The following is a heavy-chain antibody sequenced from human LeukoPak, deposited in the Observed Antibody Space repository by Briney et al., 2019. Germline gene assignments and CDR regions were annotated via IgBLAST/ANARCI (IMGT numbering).Heavy chain of an antibody. D-gene: IGHD1-1*01. Sequence: ASVKVSCQTSGYTFSDFYLNWVRQAPGQGLEWMGWINPYSGTLISAQSLQGRLTMMWDTSTGTAYMELTRLTSDDTAVYYCATATVTHTRDPWGQGTLVTVSS. CDR3: ATATVTHTRDP. V-gene: IGHV1-2*02. J-gene: IGHJ5*02. CDR2: INPYSGTL. CDR1: GYTFSDFY.